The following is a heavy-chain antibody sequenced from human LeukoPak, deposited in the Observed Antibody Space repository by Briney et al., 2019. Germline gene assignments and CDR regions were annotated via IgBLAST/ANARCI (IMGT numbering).Heavy chain of an antibody. CDR1: GFTFSSYS. CDR2: ISSSSSTI. CDR3: ARQNGWELLAFDI. V-gene: IGHV3-48*01. J-gene: IGHJ3*02. D-gene: IGHD1-26*01. Sequence: GGSLRLSCAASGFTFSSYSMNWVRQAPGKGLEWVSYISSSSSTIYYADSVKGRFTISRDNAKNSLYLQMNSLRAEDTAVYYCARQNGWELLAFDIWGQGTMVTVSS.